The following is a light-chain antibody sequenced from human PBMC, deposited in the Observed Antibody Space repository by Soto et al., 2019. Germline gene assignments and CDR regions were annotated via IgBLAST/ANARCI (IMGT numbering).Light chain of an antibody. CDR1: SSDVGSYNL. V-gene: IGLV2-23*01. J-gene: IGLJ1*01. Sequence: QSALTQPASVSGSPGQSITISCTGTSSDVGSYNLVSWYQQHPGKAPKLIICESSKRPSGVSNRFSGSKSGNTASLTISGLPAEDEADYYCCSYAGSSTLGVLGTGTKVTVL. CDR2: ESS. CDR3: CSYAGSSTLGV.